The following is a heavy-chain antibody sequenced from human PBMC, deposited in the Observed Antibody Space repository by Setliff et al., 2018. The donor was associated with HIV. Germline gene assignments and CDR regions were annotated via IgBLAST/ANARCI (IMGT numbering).Heavy chain of an antibody. J-gene: IGHJ3*02. CDR1: GGSISSDSYY. CDR2: LHHSGSA. CDR3: ARPLTTPYNFWGDAFAI. Sequence: SETLSLTCNVSGGSISSDSYYWGWIRQPPGKGLEWIGSLHHSGSASYNPSLRSRVTINEDTSKNQFSLKLTSVTAADTAVYFCARPLTTPYNFWGDAFAIWGPGKMVTVSS. V-gene: IGHV4-39*01. D-gene: IGHD3-3*01.